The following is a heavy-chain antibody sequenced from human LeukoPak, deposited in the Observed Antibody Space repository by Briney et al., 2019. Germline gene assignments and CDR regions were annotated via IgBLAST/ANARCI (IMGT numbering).Heavy chain of an antibody. CDR2: ISSSSTI. CDR1: GFTFSSYS. V-gene: IGHV3-48*01. Sequence: GGSLRLSCAASGFTFSSYSMNWVRQAPGKGLEWVSYISSSSTIYYADSVKGRFTISRDNAKNSLYLQMNSLRAEDTAVYYRARGSPDIAAAGDFDYWGQGTLVTVSS. D-gene: IGHD6-13*01. J-gene: IGHJ4*02. CDR3: ARGSPDIAAAGDFDY.